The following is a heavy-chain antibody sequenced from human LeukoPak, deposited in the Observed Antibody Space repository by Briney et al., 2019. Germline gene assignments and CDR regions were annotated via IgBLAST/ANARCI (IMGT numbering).Heavy chain of an antibody. V-gene: IGHV7-4-1*02. CDR1: GYTFTSYA. J-gene: IGHJ4*02. Sequence: ASVKVSCKASGYTFTSYAMNWVRQAPGQGLEWMGWINTNTGNPTYAQGFTGRFVFSLDTSVSTAYLQISSLKAEDTAVYYCALPVVTAISDYFDYWGQGTLITVSS. D-gene: IGHD2-21*02. CDR2: INTNTGNP. CDR3: ALPVVTAISDYFDY.